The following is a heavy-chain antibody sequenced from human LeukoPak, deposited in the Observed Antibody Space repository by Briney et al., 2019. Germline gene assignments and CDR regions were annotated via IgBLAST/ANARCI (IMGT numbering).Heavy chain of an antibody. J-gene: IGHJ4*02. CDR1: GFTFNNYA. CDR2: ISASGANT. D-gene: IGHD2-15*01. V-gene: IGHV3-23*01. CDR3: AKGRALEVVAAFNY. Sequence: GGSLRLSCAASGFTFNNYALGWVRRAPGKGLEWVSAISASGANTYYADSVKGRFTISRDYSKNTLYLQMNSLRAGDTAVYYCAKGRALEVVAAFNYWGQGTVVTVSS.